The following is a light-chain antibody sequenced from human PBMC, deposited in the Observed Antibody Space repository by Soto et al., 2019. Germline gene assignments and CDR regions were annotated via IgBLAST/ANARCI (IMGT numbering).Light chain of an antibody. CDR1: QSISTY. Sequence: DIQITQSPSSLSASVGDRVTITCRASQSISTYLNWYQQKPVKVPKLLIYAASSLQSRVPSRFSGSGSGTDFTLTISRLQPEDFATYYCQQTHTTSTFGGGTKVDIK. V-gene: IGKV1-39*01. CDR3: QQTHTTST. CDR2: AAS. J-gene: IGKJ4*01.